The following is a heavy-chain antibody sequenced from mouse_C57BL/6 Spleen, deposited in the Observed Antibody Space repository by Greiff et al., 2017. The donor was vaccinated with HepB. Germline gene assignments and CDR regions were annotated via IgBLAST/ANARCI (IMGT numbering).Heavy chain of an antibody. J-gene: IGHJ4*01. CDR3: ARDSSCYVDYAMDY. D-gene: IGHD3-2*02. CDR2: INPNYGTT. Sequence: EVKLVESGPELVKPGASVKISCKASGYSFTDYNMNWVKQSNGKSLEWIGVINPNYGTTSYNQKFKGKATLTVDQSSSTAYMQLNSLTSEDSAVYYCARDSSCYVDYAMDYWGQGTSVTVSS. CDR1: GYSFTDYN. V-gene: IGHV1-39*01.